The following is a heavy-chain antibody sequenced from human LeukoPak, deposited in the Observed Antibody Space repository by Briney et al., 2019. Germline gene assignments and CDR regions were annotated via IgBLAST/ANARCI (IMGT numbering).Heavy chain of an antibody. CDR3: ARESDYFDY. V-gene: IGHV4-30-2*01. CDR2: IYHSGST. CDR1: GVSISSGGYS. Sequence: PSETLSLTCAVSGVSISSGGYSWSWIRQPPGKGLEWIGYIYHSGSTYYNPSLKSRVTISEDRSKNQFSLKLSSVTAADTAVYYCARESDYFDYWGQGTLVTVSS. J-gene: IGHJ4*02.